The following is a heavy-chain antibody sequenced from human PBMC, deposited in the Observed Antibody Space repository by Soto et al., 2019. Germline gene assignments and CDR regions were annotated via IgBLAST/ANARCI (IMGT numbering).Heavy chain of an antibody. V-gene: IGHV3-11*06. D-gene: IGHD1-1*01. J-gene: IGHJ6*02. CDR3: TTLHYYGMDV. CDR1: GFTFSDYY. Sequence: QVQLVESGGGLVKPGGSLRLSCAASGFTFSDYYMSWIHQAPGTGLEWVSYISSSSSSTIYTDSVKGRFTISRDNAKKSLYLQMNSLGAEDTAVYYCTTLHYYGMDVWGQGTTVTVS. CDR2: ISSSSSST.